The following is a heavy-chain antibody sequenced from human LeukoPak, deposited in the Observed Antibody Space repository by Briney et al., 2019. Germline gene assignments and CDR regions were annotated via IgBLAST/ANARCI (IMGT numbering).Heavy chain of an antibody. J-gene: IGHJ4*02. D-gene: IGHD3-10*01. V-gene: IGHV4-59*08. CDR3: ARGVSSGSDY. CDR2: IYYSGST. CDR1: GGSIGSYY. Sequence: SETLSLTCTVSGGSIGSYYWSWIRQPPGKGLEWIGYIYYSGSTNYNPSLKSRVTISVGTSKNQFSLKLSSVTAADTAVYYCARGVSSGSDYWGQGTLVTVSS.